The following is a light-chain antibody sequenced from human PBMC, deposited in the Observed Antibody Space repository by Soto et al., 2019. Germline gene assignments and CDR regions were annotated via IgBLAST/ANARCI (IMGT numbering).Light chain of an antibody. CDR2: GAS. CDR1: QSVSSH. CDR3: QQYNDWPRT. J-gene: IGKJ4*01. Sequence: EVVMTQSPAPLSWPPGERATPSSRASQSVSSHLAWYQQKPGQAPSLLIFGASTRAAGVPARFSGSEAGTEFTLTISSLQSEDVAVYFCQQYNDWPRTFGGGTKVEIK. V-gene: IGKV3-15*01.